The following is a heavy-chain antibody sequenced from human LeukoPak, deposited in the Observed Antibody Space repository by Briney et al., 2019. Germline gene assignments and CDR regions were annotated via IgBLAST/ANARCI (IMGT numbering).Heavy chain of an antibody. Sequence: SQTLSLTCAVSGGSISSGGYSWSWIRQPPGKGLEWIGYIYHSGSTYYNPSLKSRVTISVDRSKNQFSLKLSSVTAADTAVYYCARTRLYCSGGSCSPYYFDYWGQETLVTVSS. J-gene: IGHJ4*02. D-gene: IGHD2-15*01. CDR1: GGSISSGGYS. CDR2: IYHSGST. V-gene: IGHV4-30-2*01. CDR3: ARTRLYCSGGSCSPYYFDY.